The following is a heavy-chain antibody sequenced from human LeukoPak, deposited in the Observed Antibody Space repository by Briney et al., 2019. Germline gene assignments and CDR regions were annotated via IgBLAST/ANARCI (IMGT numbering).Heavy chain of an antibody. CDR3: AIYCSSTSCYKGVDY. J-gene: IGHJ4*02. CDR1: GYTFTSYD. D-gene: IGHD2-2*02. V-gene: IGHV1-8*03. CDR2: MNPNSGNT. Sequence: ASVKVSCKAPGYTFTSYDINWVRQATGQGLEWMGWMNPNSGNTGYAQKFQGRVTITRNTSISTAYMELSSLRSEDTAVYYCAIYCSSTSCYKGVDYWGQGTLVTVSS.